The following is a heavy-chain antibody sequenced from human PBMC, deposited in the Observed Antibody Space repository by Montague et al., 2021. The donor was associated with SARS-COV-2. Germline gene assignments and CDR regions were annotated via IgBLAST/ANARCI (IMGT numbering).Heavy chain of an antibody. Sequence: SETLSLTCTVSGGSISSSSYYWGWIRQPPGNGLEWIGSIYYSGSTYYNPSLKSRVTISVDTSKNQFSLKLSSVTAADTAVYYCARRFTSDCSGGSCYRGLRFDPWGQGTLVTVSS. CDR2: IYYSGST. D-gene: IGHD2-15*01. CDR3: ARRFTSDCSGGSCYRGLRFDP. V-gene: IGHV4-39*01. CDR1: GGSISSSSYY. J-gene: IGHJ5*02.